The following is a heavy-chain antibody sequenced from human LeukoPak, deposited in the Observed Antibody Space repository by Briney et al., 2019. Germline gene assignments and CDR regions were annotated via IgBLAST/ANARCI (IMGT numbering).Heavy chain of an antibody. D-gene: IGHD5-18*01. V-gene: IGHV4-34*01. CDR2: INHSGST. Sequence: PSETLSLTCAVYGGSFSGYYWSWIRQPPGKGLEWIGEINHSGSTNYNPSLKSRVTISVDTSKNQFSLKLSSVTAADTAVYYCARGRSALWLIDYYYGMDVWSQGTTVTVSS. CDR1: GGSFSGYY. J-gene: IGHJ6*02. CDR3: ARGRSALWLIDYYYGMDV.